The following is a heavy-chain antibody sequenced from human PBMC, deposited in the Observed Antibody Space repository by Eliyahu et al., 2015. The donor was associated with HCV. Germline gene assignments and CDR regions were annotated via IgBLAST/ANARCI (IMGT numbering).Heavy chain of an antibody. CDR1: GFXFSSYG. D-gene: IGHD6-19*01. Sequence: QVQLVESGGGVVQPGRSLXLSCVASGFXFSSYGMHWVRQAPGKGLEWVAVMSYDGSNKYYVDSVKGRFTISRDDSKNTLYLQMNSLRVEDTAVYFCARGDEQWLTYFDSWGQGALVTVSS. J-gene: IGHJ4*02. CDR2: MSYDGSNK. V-gene: IGHV3-30*03. CDR3: ARGDEQWLTYFDS.